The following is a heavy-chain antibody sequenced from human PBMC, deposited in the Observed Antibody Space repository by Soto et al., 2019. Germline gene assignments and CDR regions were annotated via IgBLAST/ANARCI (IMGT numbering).Heavy chain of an antibody. J-gene: IGHJ5*02. D-gene: IGHD3-22*01. Sequence: SETLSLTCTVSGGSISDGYYWTWIRQHPGKGLERIGSISASGSTSYNPSLKSRLTVSVDKSKNQFSLNLRSVTAADTAVYYCARRDRSGFSYWLDTWGQGTLVTVSS. CDR3: ARRDRSGFSYWLDT. CDR1: GGSISDGYY. V-gene: IGHV4-31*03. CDR2: ISASGST.